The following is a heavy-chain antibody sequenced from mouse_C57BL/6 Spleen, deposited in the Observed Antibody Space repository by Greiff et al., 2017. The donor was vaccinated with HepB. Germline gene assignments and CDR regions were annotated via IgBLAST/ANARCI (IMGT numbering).Heavy chain of an antibody. V-gene: IGHV5-4*01. Sequence: EVQLVESGGGLVKPGGSLKLSCAASGFTFSSYAMSWVRQTPEKRLEWVATISDGGSYTYYPDNVKGRFTISRDNAKNNLYLQMSHLKSEDTAMYYCARDQDYGSSYWFAYWGQGTLVTVSA. J-gene: IGHJ3*01. CDR1: GFTFSSYA. D-gene: IGHD1-1*01. CDR2: ISDGGSYT. CDR3: ARDQDYGSSYWFAY.